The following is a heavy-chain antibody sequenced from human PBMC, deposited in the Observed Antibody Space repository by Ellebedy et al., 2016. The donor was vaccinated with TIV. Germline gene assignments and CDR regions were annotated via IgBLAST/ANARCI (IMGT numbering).Heavy chain of an antibody. CDR1: GFIFSDYG. D-gene: IGHD2-15*01. Sequence: PGGSLRLSCAASGFIFSDYGMHWVRQAPGQGLEWVAFTSYDGTNPSYADSVKGRFTISRDNAQNSLYLQMSSLRAEDTAVYYCMPHSDFDCWGQGTLVIVSS. CDR3: MPHSDFDC. CDR2: TSYDGTNP. V-gene: IGHV3-30*03. J-gene: IGHJ4*02.